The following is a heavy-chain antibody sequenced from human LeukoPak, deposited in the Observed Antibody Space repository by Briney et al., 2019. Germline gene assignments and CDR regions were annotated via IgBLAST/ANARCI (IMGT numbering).Heavy chain of an antibody. J-gene: IGHJ4*02. D-gene: IGHD5-18*01. Sequence: PGGSLRLSCAASGFTFSSYSMNWVRQAPGKGLEWVSYIGSSSSSTIYYADSAKGRFTISRDNAKNSLYLQMNSLRAEDTAVYYCARLRGYSYGYADYWGQGILVTVSS. CDR2: IGSSSSSTI. V-gene: IGHV3-48*04. CDR1: GFTFSSYS. CDR3: ARLRGYSYGYADY.